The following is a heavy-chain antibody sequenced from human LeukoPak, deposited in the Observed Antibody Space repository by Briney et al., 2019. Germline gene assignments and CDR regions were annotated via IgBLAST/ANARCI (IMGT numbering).Heavy chain of an antibody. CDR3: ARHVEQWLTPFDY. CDR1: GGSISSYY. D-gene: IGHD6-19*01. V-gene: IGHV4-59*08. CDR2: IYYSGRT. Sequence: SETLSLTCTVSGGSISSYYWSWIRQSPGTGLEWIGYIYYSGRTNYNPSLKRRVTISVDTSKNQFSLKLSSVTAADTAVYYCARHVEQWLTPFDYWGQGTLVTVSS. J-gene: IGHJ4*02.